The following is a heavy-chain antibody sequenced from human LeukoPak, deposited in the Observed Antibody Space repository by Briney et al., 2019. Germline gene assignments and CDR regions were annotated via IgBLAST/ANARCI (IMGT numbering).Heavy chain of an antibody. CDR3: ARDRGGTDDFWSGYYTGYFDY. V-gene: IGHV3-21*01. CDR1: GFTFSSYA. J-gene: IGHJ4*02. D-gene: IGHD3-3*01. Sequence: GGSLRLSCAASGFTFSSYAMHWVRQAPGKGLEWVSSISSSSSYIYYADSVKGRFTISRDNAKNSLYLQMNSLRAEDTAVFYCARDRGGTDDFWSGYYTGYFDYWGQGTLVTVSS. CDR2: ISSSSSYI.